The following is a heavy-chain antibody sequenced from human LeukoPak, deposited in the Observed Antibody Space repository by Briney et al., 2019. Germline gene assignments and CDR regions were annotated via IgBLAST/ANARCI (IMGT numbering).Heavy chain of an antibody. CDR3: AKGKWYSGTYHFDY. Sequence: GGSLRLSCAASGFTFDDYAMHRVRQAPGKGLEWVSGISWNSDSIGYVDSVKGRFTISRDNAKNSLYLQMNSLRAEDTALYYCAKGKWYSGTYHFDYWGQGTLVTVSS. J-gene: IGHJ4*02. CDR2: ISWNSDSI. CDR1: GFTFDDYA. D-gene: IGHD1-26*01. V-gene: IGHV3-9*01.